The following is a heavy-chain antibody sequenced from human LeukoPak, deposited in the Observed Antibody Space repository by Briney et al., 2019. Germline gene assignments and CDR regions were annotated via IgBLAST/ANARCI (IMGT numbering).Heavy chain of an antibody. V-gene: IGHV1-18*01. Sequence: ASVKVSCKASGYTFTSYGISWVRQGPGQGLEWMGWISAYNGNTNYAQKLQGRVTMTTDTSTSTAYMELRSLRSDDTAVYYCARDDIVGVVAATPFDYWGQGTLVTVSS. CDR2: ISAYNGNT. CDR1: GYTFTSYG. J-gene: IGHJ4*02. D-gene: IGHD2-15*01. CDR3: ARDDIVGVVAATPFDY.